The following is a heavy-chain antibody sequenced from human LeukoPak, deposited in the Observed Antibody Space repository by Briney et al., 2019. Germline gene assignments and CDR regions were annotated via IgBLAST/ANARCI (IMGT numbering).Heavy chain of an antibody. Sequence: GGSLRLSCAASGFTFSGYSMNWVRQGPGKGLEWVSGISWTSGSIGYADSVKGRFTISRDNAQNSLYLQMNSLRAEDTALYYCAKDMGSVAGTRPLDYWGQGTLVTVSS. V-gene: IGHV3-9*01. J-gene: IGHJ4*02. CDR1: GFTFSGYS. D-gene: IGHD6-19*01. CDR3: AKDMGSVAGTRPLDY. CDR2: ISWTSGSI.